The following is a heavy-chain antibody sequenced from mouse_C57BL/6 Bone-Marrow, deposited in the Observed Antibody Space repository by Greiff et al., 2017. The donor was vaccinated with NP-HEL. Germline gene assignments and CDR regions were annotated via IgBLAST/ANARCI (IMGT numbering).Heavy chain of an antibody. V-gene: IGHV1-55*01. J-gene: IGHJ3*01. CDR3: ARGGVPAWFAY. Sequence: QVQLKESGAELVKPGASVKMSCKASGYTFTSYWITWVKQRPGQGLEWIGDIYPGSGSTNYNEKFKSKATLTVDTSSSTAYMQLSSLTSEDSAVYYCARGGVPAWFAYWGQGTLVTVSA. CDR2: IYPGSGST. CDR1: GYTFTSYW.